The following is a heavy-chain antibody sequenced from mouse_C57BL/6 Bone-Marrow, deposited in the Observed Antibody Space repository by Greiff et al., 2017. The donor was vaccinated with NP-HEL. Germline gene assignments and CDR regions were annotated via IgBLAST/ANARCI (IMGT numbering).Heavy chain of an antibody. CDR3: ARILRPYWYFDV. Sequence: QVQLQQSGPELVKPGASVKISCKASGYAFSSSWMNWVKQRPGKGLEWIGRISPGDGDTNSHGKFKGKATLTADKSSSTAYMQLSSLTSEDSAVYFCARILRPYWYFDVWGTGTTVTVSS. CDR1: GYAFSSSW. J-gene: IGHJ1*03. CDR2: ISPGDGDT. D-gene: IGHD1-2*01. V-gene: IGHV1-82*01.